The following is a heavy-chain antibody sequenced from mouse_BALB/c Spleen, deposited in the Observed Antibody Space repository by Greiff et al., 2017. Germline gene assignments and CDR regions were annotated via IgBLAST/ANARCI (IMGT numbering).Heavy chain of an antibody. CDR1: GFNIKDYY. J-gene: IGHJ2*01. V-gene: IGHV14-1*02. CDR3: APGPYYFDY. Sequence: VQLKESGAELVRPGALVKLSCKASGFNIKDYYMHWVKQRPEQGLEWIGWIDPENGNTIYDPKFQGKASITADTSSNTAYLQLSSLTSEDTAVYYCAPGPYYFDYWGQGTTLTVSS. CDR2: IDPENGNT.